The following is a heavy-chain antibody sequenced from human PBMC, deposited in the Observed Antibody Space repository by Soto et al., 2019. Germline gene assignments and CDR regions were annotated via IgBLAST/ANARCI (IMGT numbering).Heavy chain of an antibody. CDR2: IGPSSNSI. CDR3: ANGGTAAGTISH. D-gene: IGHD6-13*01. Sequence: EVQLVESGGGLVKPGGSLRLSCAASGFSFSIYTVNWVRQAPGKGLEWVSSIGPSSNSIYYADSVKGRFTISRDNAKNSLYLQMNSLRGEDTAVYYCANGGTAAGTISHWGQGTLVTVSS. V-gene: IGHV3-21*01. CDR1: GFSFSIYT. J-gene: IGHJ4*02.